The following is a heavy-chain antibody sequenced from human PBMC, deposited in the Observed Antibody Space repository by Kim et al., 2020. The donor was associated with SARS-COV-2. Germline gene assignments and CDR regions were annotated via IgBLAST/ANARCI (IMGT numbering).Heavy chain of an antibody. CDR2: ISYDGSNK. J-gene: IGHJ6*02. V-gene: IGHV3-30-3*01. CDR3: ARDPCSRLRGLTYSYYGMHF. Sequence: GGALRLSCAASGFTFSSCAIHWVRQAPGKGLEWVAVISYDGSNKNYADSVKGRFTISRDNSKNTLYLQMNSLRAEDTALYYRARDPCSRLRGLTYSYYGMHFWGQGTTVTASS. D-gene: IGHD3-10*01. CDR1: GFTFSSCA.